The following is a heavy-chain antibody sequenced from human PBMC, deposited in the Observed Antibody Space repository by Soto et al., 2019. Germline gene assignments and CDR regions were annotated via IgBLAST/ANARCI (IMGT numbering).Heavy chain of an antibody. J-gene: IGHJ4*02. V-gene: IGHV4-61*01. CDR1: GGSVSNSSFH. D-gene: IGHD3-22*01. CDR3: ARVRLAYYDGTGYYSEPREYYFDY. Sequence: QVQLQESGPGLVKPSETLSLTCIVSGGSVSNSSFHWSWIRQPPGKELEWIGNIYYSGSTNYNPSLKSRVTISVHTSQNQFSLKLSSVTAADTAVYYCARVRLAYYDGTGYYSEPREYYFDYWGQGTLVTASS. CDR2: IYYSGST.